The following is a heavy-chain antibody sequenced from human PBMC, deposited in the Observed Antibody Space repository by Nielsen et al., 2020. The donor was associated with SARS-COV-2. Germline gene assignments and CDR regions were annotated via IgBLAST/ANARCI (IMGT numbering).Heavy chain of an antibody. Sequence: GGSLRLSCAASGFTVSSNYMSWVRQAPGKGLEWVSVIYSGGSTYYADSVKGRFTISRDNSKNTLYLQMNSLRAEDTAMYYCAREGAGSSVYYGLDVWGQGTTVTVSS. CDR2: IYSGGST. V-gene: IGHV3-66*01. D-gene: IGHD6-13*01. J-gene: IGHJ6*02. CDR1: GFTVSSNY. CDR3: AREGAGSSVYYGLDV.